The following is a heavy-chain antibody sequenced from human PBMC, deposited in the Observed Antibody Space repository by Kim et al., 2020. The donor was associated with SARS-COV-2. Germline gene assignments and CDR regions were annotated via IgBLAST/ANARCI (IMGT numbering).Heavy chain of an antibody. J-gene: IGHJ4*02. D-gene: IGHD2-2*01. CDR1: GFTFNTYA. Sequence: GGSLRLSCTASGFTFNTYAMSWVRQAPGKGLEWVSGFTNTGATTYYGDSVKGRFTISRATSTSIVYLQMDSLTADHPATNYRAKGSPASYLQVSDYCCQG. CDR2: FTNTGATT. V-gene: IGHV3-23*01. CDR3: AKGSPASYLQVSDY.